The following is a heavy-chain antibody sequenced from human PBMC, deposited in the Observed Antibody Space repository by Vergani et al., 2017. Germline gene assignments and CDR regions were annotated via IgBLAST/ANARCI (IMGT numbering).Heavy chain of an antibody. V-gene: IGHV4-59*01. J-gene: IGHJ4*02. D-gene: IGHD4-17*01. CDR3: ASAYGDYGIGY. CDR2: IYYSGST. CDR1: GGSISSYY. Sequence: QVQLQESGPGLVKPSETLSLTCTVSGGSISSYYWSWIRQPPGKGLEWIGYIYYSGSTNYNPSLKSRVTISVDTSKNQFSLKLSSVTAADTAVYYCASAYGDYGIGYWGQGTLVTVSS.